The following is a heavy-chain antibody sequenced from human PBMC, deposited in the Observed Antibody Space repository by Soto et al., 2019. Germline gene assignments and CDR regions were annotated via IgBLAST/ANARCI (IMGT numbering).Heavy chain of an antibody. D-gene: IGHD3-22*01. Sequence: GGSLRLSCAASGFTFSSYAMSWVRQAPGKGLEWVSAISGSGGSTYYADSVKGRFTISRDNSKNTLYLQMNSLRAEDTAVYYCAKVGLRITMIVVVITYFDYWGQGTLVTVSS. CDR2: ISGSGGST. J-gene: IGHJ4*02. CDR1: GFTFSSYA. CDR3: AKVGLRITMIVVVITYFDY. V-gene: IGHV3-23*01.